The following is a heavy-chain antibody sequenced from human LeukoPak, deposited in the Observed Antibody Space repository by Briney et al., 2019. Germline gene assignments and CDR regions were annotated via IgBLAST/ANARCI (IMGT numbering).Heavy chain of an antibody. CDR2: IYYTGST. CDR1: GGSISTYY. D-gene: IGHD3-10*01. J-gene: IGHJ6*02. CDR3: ARDSGLDV. V-gene: IGHV4-59*01. Sequence: SETLSLTCTVSGGSISTYYWSWIWQSPGKGLEWIGYIYYTGSTNYNPSLKSRVTISVDTSKNQFSLKLSSVTAADTAVYYCARDSGLDVWGQGTTVTVSS.